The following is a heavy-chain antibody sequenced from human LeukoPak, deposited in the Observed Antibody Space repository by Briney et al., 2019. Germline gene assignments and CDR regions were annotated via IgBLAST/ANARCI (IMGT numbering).Heavy chain of an antibody. Sequence: PGGSLRLSCVASGFPFSTYAMHWVRQAPGKGLEWVAFIRYDGSKKYYVDSVKGRFTISRDNAKNSLYLQMNSLRAEDTAVYYCARGSRMVRGAEYYFDYWGQGTLVTVSS. V-gene: IGHV3-30*02. CDR1: GFPFSTYA. CDR3: ARGSRMVRGAEYYFDY. D-gene: IGHD3-10*01. CDR2: IRYDGSKK. J-gene: IGHJ4*02.